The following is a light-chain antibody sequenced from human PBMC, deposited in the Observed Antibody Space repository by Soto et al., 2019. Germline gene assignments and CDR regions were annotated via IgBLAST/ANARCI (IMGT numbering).Light chain of an antibody. J-gene: IGLJ3*02. Sequence: QTVVTQSSSASASLGSSVKLTCTLSSGHSSYIIAWHQQQPGKAPRYLMKLEGSGSYNKGSGVPYRFSGSSSGADRYLTISXXXXXXXADYYCATWDSNTRVFGGGTK. CDR1: SGHSSYI. CDR3: ATWDSNTRV. CDR2: LEGSGSY. V-gene: IGLV4-60*02.